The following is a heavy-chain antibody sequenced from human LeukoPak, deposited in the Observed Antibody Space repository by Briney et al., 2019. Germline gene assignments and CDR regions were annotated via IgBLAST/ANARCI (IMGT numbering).Heavy chain of an antibody. CDR2: IIPIFGTA. J-gene: IGHJ4*02. Sequence: GASVKVSCKASGGTFSSYAISWVRQAPGQGLEWMGGIIPIFGTANYAQKFQGRVTITADKSTSTAYMELSSLRSEDTAVYYCASEFRGGYNWVDYWGQGTLVTVSS. D-gene: IGHD5-24*01. V-gene: IGHV1-69*06. CDR3: ASEFRGGYNWVDY. CDR1: GGTFSSYA.